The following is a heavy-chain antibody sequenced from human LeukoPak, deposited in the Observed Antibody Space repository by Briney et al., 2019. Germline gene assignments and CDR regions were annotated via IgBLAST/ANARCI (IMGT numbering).Heavy chain of an antibody. CDR2: ISSSSTYI. CDR1: GFTFSSYS. CDR3: AKDRGITLTGTFDF. J-gene: IGHJ4*02. V-gene: IGHV3-21*04. D-gene: IGHD6-19*01. Sequence: GGSLRLSCAASGFTFSSYSMNWVRQAPGKGLEWVSSISSSSTYIYYADSVKGRFTISRDNAKNSLYLQMNSLRAEDTAVYFCAKDRGITLTGTFDFWGQGTLVTVSS.